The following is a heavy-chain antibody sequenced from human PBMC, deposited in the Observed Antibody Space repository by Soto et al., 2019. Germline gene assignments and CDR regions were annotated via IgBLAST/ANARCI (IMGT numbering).Heavy chain of an antibody. CDR2: IYYSGST. Sequence: QVQLQESVPGLVKPSQTLSLTCTVSGGSISSGGYYWSWIRQHPGKGLEWIGYIYYSGSTYYNPSLMRRFTISVDTSKNQFSLKLSSVSAADTAVYYCARAVPWIQLRGPTPNRRYYFDYWGQGTLVTVSS. CDR3: ARAVPWIQLRGPTPNRRYYFDY. D-gene: IGHD5-18*01. CDR1: GGSISSGGYY. V-gene: IGHV4-31*03. J-gene: IGHJ4*02.